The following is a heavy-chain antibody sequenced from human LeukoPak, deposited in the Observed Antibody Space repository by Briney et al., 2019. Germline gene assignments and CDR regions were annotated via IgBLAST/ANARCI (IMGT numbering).Heavy chain of an antibody. J-gene: IGHJ6*03. CDR2: INHSGST. V-gene: IGHV4-34*01. CDR3: ASCGDYYYYMDV. CDR1: GGSFSGYY. D-gene: IGHD4-17*01. Sequence: SETLSLTCAVYGGSFSGYYWSWIRQPPGKGLEWIGEINHSGSTNYNPSLKSRVTISVDTSKNQFSLKLSSVTAADTAVYYCASCGDYYYYMDVWGKGTTVTVSS.